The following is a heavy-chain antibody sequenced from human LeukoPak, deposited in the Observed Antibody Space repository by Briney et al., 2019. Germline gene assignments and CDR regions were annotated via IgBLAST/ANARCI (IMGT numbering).Heavy chain of an antibody. CDR2: ISSSSSYI. CDR3: ARKGDYYDSSGSRGYYFDY. J-gene: IGHJ4*02. CDR1: GFTFSSYS. V-gene: IGHV3-21*01. D-gene: IGHD3-22*01. Sequence: GGSLRLSCAASGFTFSSYSMNWVRQAPGKGLEWVSSISSSSSYIYYADSAKGRFTISRDNAKNSLYLQMNSLRAEDTAVYYCARKGDYYDSSGSRGYYFDYWGQGTLVTVSS.